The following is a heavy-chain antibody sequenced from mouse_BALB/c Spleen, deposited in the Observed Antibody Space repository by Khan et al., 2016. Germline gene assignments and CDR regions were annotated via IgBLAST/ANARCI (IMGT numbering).Heavy chain of an antibody. CDR3: VNRYGYYAMGY. D-gene: IGHD2-10*02. CDR2: IWRGGST. CDR1: GFSLTSYG. J-gene: IGHJ4*01. V-gene: IGHV2-5*01. Sequence: QVQLQQSGPGLVQPSQSLSITCTVSGFSLTSYGVHWVRQSPGKGLEWLGVIWRGGSTDYNAAFKSRLSISKDNPTSQVFFKTNTPKADQTAIYYCVNRYGYYAMGYWCQGISVTVTS.